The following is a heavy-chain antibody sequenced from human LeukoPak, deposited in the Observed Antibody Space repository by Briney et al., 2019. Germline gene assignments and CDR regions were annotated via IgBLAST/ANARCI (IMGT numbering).Heavy chain of an antibody. CDR3: ARGVAVSSWYPYYYYMDV. D-gene: IGHD6-13*01. J-gene: IGHJ6*03. CDR1: GGSFSGYY. Sequence: SETLSLTCAVYGGSFSGYYWSWIRQPPGKGLEWIGEINHSGSTNYNPSLKSRVTISVDTSKNQFSLKLSSVTAADTAVYYCARGVAVSSWYPYYYYMDVWGKGTTVTVSS. CDR2: INHSGST. V-gene: IGHV4-34*01.